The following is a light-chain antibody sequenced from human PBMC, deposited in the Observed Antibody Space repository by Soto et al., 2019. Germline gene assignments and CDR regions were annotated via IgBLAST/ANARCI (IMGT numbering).Light chain of an antibody. Sequence: VMTQSPATLSVSPGERATLSCRASQSVSSNLGWYQKKPGQAPRLLIYGASTRATGIPARFSGSGSGTEFTLTISNLQSEDFAVYHCQQYNTWPHTFGGGTKVDIK. CDR3: QQYNTWPHT. CDR1: QSVSSN. V-gene: IGKV3-15*01. CDR2: GAS. J-gene: IGKJ4*01.